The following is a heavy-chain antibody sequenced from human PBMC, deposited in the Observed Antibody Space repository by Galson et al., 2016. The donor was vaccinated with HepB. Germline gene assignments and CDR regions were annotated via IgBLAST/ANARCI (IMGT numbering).Heavy chain of an antibody. V-gene: IGHV3-15*01. Sequence: SGFSFTSVWMSWVRQAPGKGLEWVGRIKSVIDGETKDYAKPVRGRFAITRDDTKNTLYLQMNSLKIEDTAIYYCTTDPPGPYYYETSGYYRTSDYWGQGTLVTVSS. D-gene: IGHD3-22*01. CDR2: IKSVIDGETK. J-gene: IGHJ4*02. CDR1: GFSFTSVW. CDR3: TTDPPGPYYYETSGYYRTSDY.